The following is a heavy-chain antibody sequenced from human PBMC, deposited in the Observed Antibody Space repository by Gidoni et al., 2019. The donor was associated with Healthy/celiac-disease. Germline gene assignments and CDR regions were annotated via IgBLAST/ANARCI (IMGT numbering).Heavy chain of an antibody. Sequence: QVQLVQSGAEVKKPGSSVKVSCKASGGTFSSYAISWVRQAPGQGLEWMGRIIPILGIANYAQKFQGRVTITADKSTSTAYMELSSLRSEDTAVYYCATSQLRNYYYGMDVWGQGTTVTVSS. V-gene: IGHV1-69*04. CDR1: GGTFSSYA. J-gene: IGHJ6*02. CDR2: IIPILGIA. D-gene: IGHD3-16*01. CDR3: ATSQLRNYYYGMDV.